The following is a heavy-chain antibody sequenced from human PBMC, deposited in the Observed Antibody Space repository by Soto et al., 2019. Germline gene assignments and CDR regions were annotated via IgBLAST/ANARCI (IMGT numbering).Heavy chain of an antibody. Sequence: GESLKISCNGSGYSFTSYWISWVRQMPGKGLEWMGRIDPSDSYTNYSPSFQGHVTISADKSISTAYLQWSSLKASDTAMYYCARHSIYYGDYVYRWFDPWGQGTLVTVSS. CDR3: ARHSIYYGDYVYRWFDP. D-gene: IGHD4-17*01. CDR2: IDPSDSYT. V-gene: IGHV5-10-1*01. J-gene: IGHJ5*02. CDR1: GYSFTSYW.